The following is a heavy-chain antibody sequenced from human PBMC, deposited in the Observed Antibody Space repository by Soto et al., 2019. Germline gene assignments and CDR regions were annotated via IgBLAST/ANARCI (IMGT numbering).Heavy chain of an antibody. CDR3: TTRVPYYVFWSGTDFDY. J-gene: IGHJ4*02. V-gene: IGHV3-15*07. CDR2: IKSKTDGGTT. CDR1: GFTFSNAW. D-gene: IGHD3-3*01. Sequence: GGSLRLSWAASGFTFSNAWMNWVRQAPGKGLEWVGRIKSKTDGGTTDYAAPVKGRFTISRDDSKNTLYLQMNSLKTEDTAVYYCTTRVPYYVFWSGTDFDYWGQGTLVTVSS.